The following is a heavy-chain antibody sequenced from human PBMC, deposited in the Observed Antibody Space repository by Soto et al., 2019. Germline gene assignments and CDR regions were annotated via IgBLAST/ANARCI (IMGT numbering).Heavy chain of an antibody. CDR3: ARVKIGVVVAATDFDY. CDR2: ISYDGSNK. Sequence: QVQLVESGGGVVQPGRSLRLSCAASGFTFSSYAMHWARQAPGKGLEWVAVISYDGSNKYYADSVKGRFTISRDNSKNTLYLQMNSLRAEDTAVYYCARVKIGVVVAATDFDYWGQGTLVTVSS. D-gene: IGHD2-15*01. V-gene: IGHV3-30-3*01. CDR1: GFTFSSYA. J-gene: IGHJ4*02.